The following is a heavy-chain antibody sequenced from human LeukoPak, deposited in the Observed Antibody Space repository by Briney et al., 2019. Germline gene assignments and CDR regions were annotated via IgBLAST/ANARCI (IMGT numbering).Heavy chain of an antibody. CDR1: GYTFTGQY. J-gene: IGHJ4*02. CDR3: ATATDYFDY. V-gene: IGHV1-24*01. CDR2: FDPENGET. Sequence: ASVKVSCKTSGYTFTGQYLHWVRQAPGQGLEWMGGFDPENGETIYAQSFQGRLTMTEDTSTDTAYMELSSLRSEDTAVYYCATATDYFDYWGQGTLVTVSS.